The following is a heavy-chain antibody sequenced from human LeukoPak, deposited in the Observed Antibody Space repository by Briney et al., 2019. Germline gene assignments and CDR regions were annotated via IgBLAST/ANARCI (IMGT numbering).Heavy chain of an antibody. CDR3: AKVACSDGNCHFLEYLQH. D-gene: IGHD2-15*01. J-gene: IGHJ1*01. Sequence: GGSLRLSCVASGFTFSNYAMSWVRQVPGKGLEWVSAVSGGGGNTFNADSVKGRFTISRDNSKNTLYLQMNSLRAEDTAVYYCAKVACSDGNCHFLEYLQHWGQGTLVTVSS. CDR2: VSGGGGNT. V-gene: IGHV3-23*01. CDR1: GFTFSNYA.